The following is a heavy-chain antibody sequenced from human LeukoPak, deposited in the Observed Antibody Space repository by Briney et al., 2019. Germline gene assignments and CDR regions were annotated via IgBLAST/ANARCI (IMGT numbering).Heavy chain of an antibody. CDR1: GYSISSGYY. V-gene: IGHV4-38-2*02. J-gene: IGHJ6*03. Sequence: KPSETLSLTCTVSGYSISSGYYWGWIRQPPGKGLEWIGEINHSGSTNYNPSLKSRVTISVDTSKNQFSLKLSSVTAADTAVYYCARLYYYYYMDVWGKGTTVTVSS. CDR2: INHSGST. CDR3: ARLYYYYYMDV.